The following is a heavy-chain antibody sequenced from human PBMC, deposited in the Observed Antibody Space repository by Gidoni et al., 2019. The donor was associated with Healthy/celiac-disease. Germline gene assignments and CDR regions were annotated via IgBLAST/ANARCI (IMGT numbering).Heavy chain of an antibody. Sequence: EVQLVESGGGLVQPGGSLKLSCAASGFTFSGSAMHWVRQASGKGLEWVGRIRSKANSYATAYAASVKGRFTISRDDSKNTAYLQMNSLKTEDTAVYYCSLSGSYWGGIYDYYDYGMDVWGQGTTVTVSS. CDR2: IRSKANSYAT. V-gene: IGHV3-73*01. CDR1: GFTFSGSA. CDR3: SLSGSYWGGIYDYYDYGMDV. D-gene: IGHD1-26*01. J-gene: IGHJ6*02.